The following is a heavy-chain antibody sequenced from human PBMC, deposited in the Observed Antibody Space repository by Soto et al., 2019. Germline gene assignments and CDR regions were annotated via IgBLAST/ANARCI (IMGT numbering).Heavy chain of an antibody. CDR2: ISCNSGSI. Sequence: EVQLVESGGGLVQPGRSLRLSCAASGFTFDDYAMHWVRQAPGKVLEWVSGISCNSGSIGYADSVKGRFTISRDNAKNSLYLQMNSLRAEDTALYYCAKERVLVLSFYFDYWGQGTLVTVSS. D-gene: IGHD6-13*01. CDR3: AKERVLVLSFYFDY. J-gene: IGHJ4*02. CDR1: GFTFDDYA. V-gene: IGHV3-9*01.